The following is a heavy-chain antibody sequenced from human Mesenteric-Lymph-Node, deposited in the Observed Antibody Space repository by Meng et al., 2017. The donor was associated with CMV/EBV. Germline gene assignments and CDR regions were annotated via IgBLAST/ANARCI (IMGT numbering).Heavy chain of an antibody. Sequence: AMNWVRQAPGKGLEWVSLISGSGVSRDYADSVKGRFTISRDNSKNTLYLQMNSLRAADTAVYYCARGPPYYDFWSGYHQPPYFDYWGQGTLVTVSS. CDR2: ISGSGVSR. V-gene: IGHV3-23*01. J-gene: IGHJ4*02. CDR1: A. CDR3: ARGPPYYDFWSGYHQPPYFDY. D-gene: IGHD3-3*01.